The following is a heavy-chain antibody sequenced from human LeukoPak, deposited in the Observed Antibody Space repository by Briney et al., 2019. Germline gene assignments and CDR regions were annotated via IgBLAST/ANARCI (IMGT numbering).Heavy chain of an antibody. Sequence: GGSLRLSCAASGFTFSSYAMSWVRQAPGKGLEWVSAISGSGGSTYYVDSVKGRFTISRDNSKNTLYLQMNSLRAEDTAVYYCAKPSGRGHYYYYYGMDVWGKGTTVTVSS. CDR2: ISGSGGST. J-gene: IGHJ6*04. V-gene: IGHV3-23*01. CDR3: AKPSGRGHYYYYYGMDV. CDR1: GFTFSSYA.